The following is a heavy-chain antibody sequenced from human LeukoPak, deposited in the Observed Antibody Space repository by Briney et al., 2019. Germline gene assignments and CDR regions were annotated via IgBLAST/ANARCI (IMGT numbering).Heavy chain of an antibody. Sequence: SETLSLTCTVSGGSISSYYWSWIRQPPGKGLEWIGYIYYSGSTNYNPSLKSRVTISVGTSKNQFSLKLSSVTAADTAVYYCAREGGWYGRGNNCFDPWGQGTLVTVSS. D-gene: IGHD6-19*01. V-gene: IGHV4-59*01. CDR3: AREGGWYGRGNNCFDP. J-gene: IGHJ5*02. CDR1: GGSISSYY. CDR2: IYYSGST.